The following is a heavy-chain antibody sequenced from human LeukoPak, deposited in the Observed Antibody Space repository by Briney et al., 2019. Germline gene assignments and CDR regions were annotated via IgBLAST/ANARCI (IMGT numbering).Heavy chain of an antibody. V-gene: IGHV3-7*01. CDR2: IQQEGNEI. CDR1: GFTFSNSW. Sequence: GGSLRLSSVASGFTFSNSWMSWVRQAPGKGLEWVAHIQQEGNEIYYVDSVKGRFTISRDNAKNSLYLQMNSLRAEDTAVYYCAELGITMIGGVWGKGNTVTMSS. J-gene: IGHJ6*04. CDR3: AELGITMIGGV. D-gene: IGHD3-10*02.